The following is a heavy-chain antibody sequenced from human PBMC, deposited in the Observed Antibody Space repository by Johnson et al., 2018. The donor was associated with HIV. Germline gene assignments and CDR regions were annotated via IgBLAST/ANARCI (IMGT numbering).Heavy chain of an antibody. V-gene: IGHV3-20*04. J-gene: IGHJ3*02. CDR3: ARTNAFDI. CDR2: INWNGGST. CDR1: GFTFDYYG. Sequence: VQLVESGGGVVRPGGSLRLSCEASGFTFDYYGMSWVRQAPGKGLEWVSGINWNGGSTTYADSVKGRFAVSRENAKNSLSLQMNSLRAGDTAVYFCARTNAFDIWGQGTMVTVSS.